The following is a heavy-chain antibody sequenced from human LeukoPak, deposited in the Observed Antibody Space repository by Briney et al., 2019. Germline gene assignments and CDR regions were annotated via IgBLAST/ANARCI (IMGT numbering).Heavy chain of an antibody. J-gene: IGHJ4*02. V-gene: IGHV3-30*02. Sequence: PGGSLRLXCAASGFTFSSYGMHWVRQAPGKGLEWVAFIRYDGSNTYYADSVKGRFTISRDNSKNTLYLQMNSLRAEDTAVYYCAKSLGSYYPFDYWGQGTLVTVSS. CDR3: AKSLGSYYPFDY. CDR2: IRYDGSNT. D-gene: IGHD1-26*01. CDR1: GFTFSSYG.